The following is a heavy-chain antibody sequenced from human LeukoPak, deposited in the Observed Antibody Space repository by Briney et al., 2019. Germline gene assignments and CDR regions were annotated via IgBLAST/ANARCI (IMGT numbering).Heavy chain of an antibody. Sequence: ASVKVSCKASGYTFSYFGLNWVRQAPGQGLEWMGWINGYNGNTNYAQKSEGRLSLTTDTATSTVYMELRNLTPDDTAVYFCARGLDAASGLANFDYWGQGTLVTVSS. CDR1: GYTFSYFG. D-gene: IGHD1-1*01. CDR3: ARGLDAASGLANFDY. V-gene: IGHV1-18*01. J-gene: IGHJ4*02. CDR2: INGYNGNT.